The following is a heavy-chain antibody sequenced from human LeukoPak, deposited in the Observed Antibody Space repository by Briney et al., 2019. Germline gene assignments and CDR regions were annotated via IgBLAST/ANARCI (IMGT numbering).Heavy chain of an antibody. Sequence: ASVKVSCKASGYTFTSYDINWVRQATGQGLEWMGWMNPNSGNTGYAQKFQGRVTITRNTSISTAHMELSSLRSEDTAVYYCARGHYYYYMDVWGKGTTVTVSS. V-gene: IGHV1-8*03. CDR3: ARGHYYYYMDV. CDR2: MNPNSGNT. J-gene: IGHJ6*03. CDR1: GYTFTSYD.